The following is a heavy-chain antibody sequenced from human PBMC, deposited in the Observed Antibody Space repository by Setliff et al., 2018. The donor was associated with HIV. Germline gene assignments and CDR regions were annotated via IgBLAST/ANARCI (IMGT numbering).Heavy chain of an antibody. CDR2: ITSSSGYK. D-gene: IGHD3-9*01. CDR1: RFTFSSYV. CDR3: ARDLDCLH. J-gene: IGHJ4*02. Sequence: GGSLRLSCAASRFTFSSYVMNWVRQAPGKGLEWVSSITSSSGYKYYADSVKGRFTISRDNAKNSLYLQMNSLRAEDTAVYYCARDLDCLHWGQGTLVTVSS. V-gene: IGHV3-21*01.